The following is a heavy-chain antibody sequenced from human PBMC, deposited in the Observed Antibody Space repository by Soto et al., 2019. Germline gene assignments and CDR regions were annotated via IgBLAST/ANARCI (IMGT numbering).Heavy chain of an antibody. CDR1: GFTFSSYG. CDR3: GAGQYFSDY. CDR2: ISYDGSDK. J-gene: IGHJ4*02. V-gene: IGHV3-30*03. D-gene: IGHD6-13*01. Sequence: ESGGGVVQPGRSLRLSCAASGFTFSSYGMHWVRQAPGKGLEWVALISYDGSDKYYADSVKGRFTISRDNSKNXLXLQMNSLRVXDTAXYYCGAGQYFSDYWGQGTLVTVSS.